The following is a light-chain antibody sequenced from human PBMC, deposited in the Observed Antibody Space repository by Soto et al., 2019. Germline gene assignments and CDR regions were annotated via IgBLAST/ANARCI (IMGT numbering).Light chain of an antibody. CDR2: GAS. Sequence: EIVLTQSPGTLSLSSGERATLSCKTSQSVDNSYLAWYQHKHGQPPRLLIYGASSRATGIPDRFSGSGSGTDFTLTTSRLEPEDFAVYYCQQCDDWPRTFGQGTKVDI. CDR1: QSVDNSY. V-gene: IGKV3-20*01. CDR3: QQCDDWPRT. J-gene: IGKJ1*01.